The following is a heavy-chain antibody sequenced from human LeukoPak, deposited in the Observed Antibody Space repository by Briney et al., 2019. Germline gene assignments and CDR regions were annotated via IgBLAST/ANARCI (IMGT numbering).Heavy chain of an antibody. D-gene: IGHD3-10*01. Sequence: SETLSLTCTVSGGSISSGGYYWSWLRQHPGKGREWIGYIYYSGSTYYNPSLKSRVTISVDTSKNQFSLKLSSVTAADTAVYYCARVSLVRGLFIFDYWGQGTLVTVSS. CDR2: IYYSGST. J-gene: IGHJ4*02. CDR3: ARVSLVRGLFIFDY. CDR1: GGSISSGGYY. V-gene: IGHV4-31*03.